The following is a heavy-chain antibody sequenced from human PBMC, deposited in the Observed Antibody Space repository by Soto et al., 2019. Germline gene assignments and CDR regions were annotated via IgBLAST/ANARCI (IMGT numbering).Heavy chain of an antibody. D-gene: IGHD6-19*01. CDR2: INAGNGNT. J-gene: IGHJ4*02. Sequence: QVQLVQSGAEEKKPGASVKVSCKVSGYTFTGYAMHWVRQAPGQRLEWMGWINAGNGNTKYSQKFQGRVTITRDTSASAAYMELSSLSSEDTAVYYCARAVAVPADFDYWGQGTLVTVSS. V-gene: IGHV1-3*05. CDR3: ARAVAVPADFDY. CDR1: GYTFTGYA.